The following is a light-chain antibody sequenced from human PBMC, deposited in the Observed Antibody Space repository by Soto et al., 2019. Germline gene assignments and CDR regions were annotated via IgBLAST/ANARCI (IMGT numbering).Light chain of an antibody. V-gene: IGKV3-15*01. CDR3: QQYNNWPPWT. CDR1: QSVSSN. CDR2: GAS. Sequence: EIVMTQSPATLSVSPGERATLSCRASQSVSSNLAWYQQKPGQAPRLLIYGASTRATDIPARFSGSGSGTEFTLNISSLQSEDFAVDYCQQYNNWPPWTFGKGTKVEIK. J-gene: IGKJ1*01.